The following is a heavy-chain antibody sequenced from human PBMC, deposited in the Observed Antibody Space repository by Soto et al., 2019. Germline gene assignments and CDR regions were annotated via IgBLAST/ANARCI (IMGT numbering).Heavy chain of an antibody. CDR1: GFTFSSYS. CDR2: ISSSSSYI. V-gene: IGHV3-21*01. CDR3: ASRSDSSGYEGSY. J-gene: IGHJ4*02. Sequence: GGSLRLSCAASGFTFSSYSMNWVRQAPGKGLEWVSSISSSSSYIYYADSVKGRFTISRDNAKNSLYLQMNSLRAEDTAVYYCASRSDSSGYEGSYWGQGTLVTVSS. D-gene: IGHD3-22*01.